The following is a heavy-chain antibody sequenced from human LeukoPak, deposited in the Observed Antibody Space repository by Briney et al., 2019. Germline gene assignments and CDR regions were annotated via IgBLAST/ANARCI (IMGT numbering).Heavy chain of an antibody. CDR2: IYYSGST. CDR3: ARDTYDYDFWSGYPEALGMDV. CDR1: GGSISSSSYY. V-gene: IGHV4-39*02. D-gene: IGHD3-3*01. Sequence: LETLSLTCTVSGGSISSSSYYWGWIRQPPGKGLEWIGSIYYSGSTYYNPSLKSRVTISVDTSKNQFSLKLSSVTAADTAVYYCARDTYDYDFWSGYPEALGMDVWGQGTTVTVSS. J-gene: IGHJ6*02.